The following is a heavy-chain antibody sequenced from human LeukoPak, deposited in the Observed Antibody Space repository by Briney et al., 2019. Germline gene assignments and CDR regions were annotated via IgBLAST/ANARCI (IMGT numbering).Heavy chain of an antibody. D-gene: IGHD2-2*01. CDR1: GGSVGSGAYY. CDR2: IYYSGSS. Sequence: SGTLSLTCAVSGGSVGSGAYYWSWIRQHPGKGLEWIGYIYYSGSSYYNPSLKSRVTMSLDTFKNEFSLKLSSVTAADTAVYYCARYAYCSTTSCYEAFDIWGQGTMVTVSS. CDR3: ARYAYCSTTSCYEAFDI. J-gene: IGHJ3*02. V-gene: IGHV4-31*11.